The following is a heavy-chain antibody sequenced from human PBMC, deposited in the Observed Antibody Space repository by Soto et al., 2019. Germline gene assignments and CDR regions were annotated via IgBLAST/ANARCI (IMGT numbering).Heavy chain of an antibody. J-gene: IGHJ4*02. CDR3: ARLAGYYDSSGPDASDY. Sequence: GESLKISCKGSGYSFTSYWIAWVRQMPGKGLEWMGIIYPGDSDTRYSPSFQGQVTISADKSIGTAYLQWSSLKASDTAMYYCARLAGYYDSSGPDASDYWGQGTLVTVSS. CDR2: IYPGDSDT. D-gene: IGHD3-22*01. V-gene: IGHV5-51*01. CDR1: GYSFTSYW.